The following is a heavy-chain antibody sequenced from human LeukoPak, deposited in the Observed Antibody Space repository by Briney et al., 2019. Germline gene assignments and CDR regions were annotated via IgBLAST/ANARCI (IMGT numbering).Heavy chain of an antibody. Sequence: ASVKVSCKASGYTFTGYYMHWVRQAPGQGLEWVGWINPNSGGTNYAQKFQGRVTMTRDTSISTAYMELSRLRSDDTAVYYCARALAAYYYYYMDVWGKGTTVTVSS. CDR3: ARALAAYYYYYMDV. J-gene: IGHJ6*03. CDR1: GYTFTGYY. CDR2: INPNSGGT. V-gene: IGHV1-2*02.